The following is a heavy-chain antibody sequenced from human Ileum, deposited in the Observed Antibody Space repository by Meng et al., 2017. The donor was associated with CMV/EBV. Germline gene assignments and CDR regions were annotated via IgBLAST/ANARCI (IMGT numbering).Heavy chain of an antibody. CDR1: GFTFRDYW. Sequence: GESLKTSCAASGFTFRDYWMHWVRQSPGKGLGLVSRINNDGNTADYADSVKGRFTISRDNTKNTLYPQMNSLRAEDTAVYYCARPYTGASTLPFWVQGTLVTVSS. CDR2: INNDGNTA. D-gene: IGHD1-26*01. V-gene: IGHV3-74*01. J-gene: IGHJ1*01. CDR3: ARPYTGASTLPF.